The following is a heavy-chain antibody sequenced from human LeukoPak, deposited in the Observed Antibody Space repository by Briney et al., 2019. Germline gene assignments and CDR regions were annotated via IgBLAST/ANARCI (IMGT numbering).Heavy chain of an antibody. Sequence: SETLSLTCTVSGGSISNYYWSWIRQPPGKGLEWIGYIYYSGSTNYNPSLKSRVTMSVDTSKNQFSLKLSSVTAADTAVYYCAREFFMVRGVFDYWGQGTLVTVSS. CDR2: IYYSGST. J-gene: IGHJ4*02. V-gene: IGHV4-59*12. CDR3: AREFFMVRGVFDY. D-gene: IGHD3-10*01. CDR1: GGSISNYY.